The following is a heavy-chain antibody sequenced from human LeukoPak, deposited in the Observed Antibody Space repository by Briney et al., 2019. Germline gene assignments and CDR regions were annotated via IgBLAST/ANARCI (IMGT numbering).Heavy chain of an antibody. CDR3: ARETQSYDSSGYYYP. CDR2: ISYDGSNK. D-gene: IGHD3-22*01. V-gene: IGHV3-30-3*01. J-gene: IGHJ5*02. CDR1: GFTFSSYA. Sequence: GKSLRLSCAASGFTFSSYAMHWVRQAPGKGLEWVAVISYDGSNKYYADSVKGRFTISRDNSKNTLYLQMNSLRAEDTAVYYCARETQSYDSSGYYYPWGQGTLVTVSS.